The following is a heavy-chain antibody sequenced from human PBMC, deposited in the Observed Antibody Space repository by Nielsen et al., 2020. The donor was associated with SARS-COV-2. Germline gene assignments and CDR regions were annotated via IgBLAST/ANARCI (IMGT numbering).Heavy chain of an antibody. D-gene: IGHD2-15*01. CDR3: ARDFGYCNGGSCYYYGMDV. J-gene: IGHJ6*02. Sequence: GGSLRLSCAASGFTFSRYWMHWVRQAPGKGPVWVSRIKSDGSGTIYADSVEGRHTISRDNAKNTLYLQMNSLRAEDTAVYYCARDFGYCNGGSCYYYGMDVWGQGTTVTV. CDR1: GFTFSRYW. CDR2: IKSDGSGT. V-gene: IGHV3-74*01.